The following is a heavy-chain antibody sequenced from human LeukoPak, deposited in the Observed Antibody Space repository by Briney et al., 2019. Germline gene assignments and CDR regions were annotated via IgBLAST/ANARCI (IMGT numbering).Heavy chain of an antibody. CDR1: GFTVSSNY. J-gene: IGHJ4*02. D-gene: IGHD6-6*01. CDR3: AREEYSSSPTGFDY. CDR2: IYSGGST. Sequence: PGGPLRLSCAASGFTVSSNYMSWVRQAPGKGLEWVSVIYSGGSTYYADSVKGRFTISRDNAKNSLYLQMNSLRAEDTAVYYCAREEYSSSPTGFDYWGQGTLVTVSS. V-gene: IGHV3-53*01.